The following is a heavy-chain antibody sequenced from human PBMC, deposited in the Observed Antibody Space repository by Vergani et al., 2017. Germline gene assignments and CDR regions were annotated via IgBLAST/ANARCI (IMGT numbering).Heavy chain of an antibody. CDR3: ARDFPAGVLVVITTDAFDI. Sequence: QVQLVESGGGLVKPGGSLRLSCAASGFTFSDYYMSWIRQAPGKGLEWVSYISSSGSTIYYADSVKGRFTISRDNAKNSLYLQMNSLRAEDTAVYYCARDFPAGVLVVITTDAFDIWGQGTMVTFSS. CDR2: ISSSGSTI. J-gene: IGHJ3*02. D-gene: IGHD3-22*01. CDR1: GFTFSDYY. V-gene: IGHV3-11*01.